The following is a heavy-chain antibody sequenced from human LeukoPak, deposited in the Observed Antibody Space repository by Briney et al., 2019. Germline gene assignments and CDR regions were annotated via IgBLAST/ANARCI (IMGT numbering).Heavy chain of an antibody. CDR1: GGTFSSYA. CDR3: VSGRTTTNCGGDCYRFDY. J-gene: IGHJ4*02. V-gene: IGHV1-69*05. CDR2: IIPIFGTA. Sequence: ASVKVSCKASGGTFSSYAISWVRQAPGQGLEWMGGIIPIFGTANYAQKFQGRVTITTDESTSTAYMELSSLRSEDTAVYYCVSGRTTTNCGGDCYRFDYWGQGTLVTVSS. D-gene: IGHD2-21*02.